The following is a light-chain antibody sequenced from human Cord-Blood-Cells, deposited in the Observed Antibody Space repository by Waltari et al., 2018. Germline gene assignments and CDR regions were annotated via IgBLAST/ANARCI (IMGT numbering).Light chain of an antibody. CDR2: AAS. CDR3: QQSYSTPYS. Sequence: DIQMTQSPSSLSASVGDRVTITCRASQSIRSYLNWYQQKPGKAPKLLIYAASSLQSGVPSRFSGSGSGTAFTLTISSLQPEDFATYYCQQSYSTPYSFGQGTKLEIK. CDR1: QSIRSY. V-gene: IGKV1-39*01. J-gene: IGKJ2*01.